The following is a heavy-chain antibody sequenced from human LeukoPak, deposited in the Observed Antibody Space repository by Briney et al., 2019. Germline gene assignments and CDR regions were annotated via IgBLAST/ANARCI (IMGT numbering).Heavy chain of an antibody. D-gene: IGHD2-21*02. Sequence: GGSLRLSCAASGFTFSSYAMHWVRQAPGKGLEWVAVISYDGSNKYYADSVKGRFTISRDNSKNTLYLQMNSLRAEDTAVYYCAKGFNVVVTAMDYWGQGTLVTVSS. V-gene: IGHV3-30-3*01. J-gene: IGHJ4*02. CDR1: GFTFSSYA. CDR2: ISYDGSNK. CDR3: AKGFNVVVTAMDY.